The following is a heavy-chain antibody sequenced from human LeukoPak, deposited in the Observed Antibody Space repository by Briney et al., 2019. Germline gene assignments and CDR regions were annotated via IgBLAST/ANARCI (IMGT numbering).Heavy chain of an antibody. J-gene: IGHJ4*02. D-gene: IGHD2-15*01. V-gene: IGHV1-2*02. CDR1: GYTFTGYY. Sequence: ASVKVSCKASGYTFTGYYMHWVRQAPGQGLEWMGWINPNSGGTNYAQKFQGRVTMTRDTSISTAYMELSRLRSDDTAVYYCARDLSLGYCSGGSCYSNDYWGQGTLVTVSS. CDR3: ARDLSLGYCSGGSCYSNDY. CDR2: INPNSGGT.